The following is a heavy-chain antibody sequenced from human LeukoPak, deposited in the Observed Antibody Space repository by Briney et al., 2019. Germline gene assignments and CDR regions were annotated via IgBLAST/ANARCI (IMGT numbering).Heavy chain of an antibody. CDR2: IWGGGSRI. CDR1: GYTFRNHG. CDR3: AKGASGYGDFDY. D-gene: IGHD5-12*01. J-gene: IGHJ4*02. V-gene: IGHV3-33*06. Sequence: PGGSLRLSCATSGYTFRNHGVHWVRQASGKGLEWVAVIWGGGSRIYYADSVKGRFTISRDDSKNTLYLQTNGLRADDTALYYCAKGASGYGDFDYWGQGTLVTVSS.